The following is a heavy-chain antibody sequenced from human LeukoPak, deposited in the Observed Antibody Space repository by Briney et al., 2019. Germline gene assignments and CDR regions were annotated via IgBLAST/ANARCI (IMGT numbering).Heavy chain of an antibody. CDR3: ARAAVVTGGLDL. Sequence: GTSLSLSCAASGFTFSSYAMHWVRQAPGKGLEWLAVISFDGSTKYYADAVRGRVPISRDNSRNTMFLEINSLRPEDTAVYFCARAAVVTGGLDLWGRGTLVTVSS. CDR1: GFTFSSYA. V-gene: IGHV3-30-3*01. D-gene: IGHD2-21*02. J-gene: IGHJ2*01. CDR2: ISFDGSTK.